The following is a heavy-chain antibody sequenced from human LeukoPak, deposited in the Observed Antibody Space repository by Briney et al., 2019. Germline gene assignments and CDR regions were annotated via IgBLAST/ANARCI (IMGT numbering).Heavy chain of an antibody. Sequence: ASVKVSCEASGYTFTSYDINWVRQATGQGLEWMGWMNLNSGNTGYAQKFQGRVTMTRNTSISTAYMELSSLRSEDTAVYYCARGYCSGGSCPNWFDPWGQGTLVTVSS. CDR3: ARGYCSGGSCPNWFDP. D-gene: IGHD2-15*01. V-gene: IGHV1-8*01. CDR1: GYTFTSYD. J-gene: IGHJ5*02. CDR2: MNLNSGNT.